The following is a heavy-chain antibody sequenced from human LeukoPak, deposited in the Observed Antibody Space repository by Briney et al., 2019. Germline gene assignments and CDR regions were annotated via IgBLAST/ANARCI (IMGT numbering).Heavy chain of an antibody. CDR3: ARRYSGSYPPGRYFDL. CDR1: GGSISSYY. Sequence: PSETLSLTCTVSGGSISSYYWSWIRQPPGKGLEWIGYIYYSGSTNYNPSLKSRVTISVDTSKNQFSLRLSPVTAADTAVYYCARRYSGSYPPGRYFDLWGRGTLVTVSS. V-gene: IGHV4-59*01. D-gene: IGHD1-26*01. CDR2: IYYSGST. J-gene: IGHJ2*01.